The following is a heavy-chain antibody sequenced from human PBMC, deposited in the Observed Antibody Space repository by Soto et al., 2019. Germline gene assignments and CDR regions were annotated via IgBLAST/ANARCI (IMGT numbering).Heavy chain of an antibody. Sequence: GGSLRLSCAASGFTFSSYSMNWVRQAPGKGLEWVSSISSSSSYIYYADSVKGRFTISRDNAKNSLYLQRNSLRAEDTAVYYCARGRAFYSYYDFWTYGGSFDYWGQGTLVTVSS. V-gene: IGHV3-21*01. CDR3: ARGRAFYSYYDFWTYGGSFDY. CDR1: GFTFSSYS. D-gene: IGHD3-3*01. J-gene: IGHJ4*02. CDR2: ISSSSSYI.